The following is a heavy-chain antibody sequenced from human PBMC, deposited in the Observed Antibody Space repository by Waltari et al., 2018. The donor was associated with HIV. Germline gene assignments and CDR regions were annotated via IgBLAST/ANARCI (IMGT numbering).Heavy chain of an antibody. Sequence: EVQLVESGGGLVQPGGSLRLSCAASGFTFSSYSMNWVRQAPGKGLYCFSDISSSSSTIYYADSVKGRFTISRDNAKNSLYLQMNSLRDEDTAVYYCARDSGSYYRFDYWGQGTLVTVSS. CDR1: GFTFSSYS. CDR3: ARDSGSYYRFDY. D-gene: IGHD1-26*01. CDR2: ISSSSSTI. V-gene: IGHV3-48*02. J-gene: IGHJ4*02.